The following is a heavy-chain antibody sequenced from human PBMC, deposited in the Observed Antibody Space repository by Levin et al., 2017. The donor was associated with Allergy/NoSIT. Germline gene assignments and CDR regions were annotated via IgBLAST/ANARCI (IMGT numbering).Heavy chain of an antibody. J-gene: IGHJ4*02. V-gene: IGHV3-74*01. CDR3: TRELGGYGSY. Sequence: GGSLRLSCEASGFTFSSSWMHWVRQAPGKGPVWVSRIDTHGSRTDYADSVKGRFIISRDNAENTLYLQMSSLRGEDTALYYCTRELGGYGSYWGQGSLVTVSS. D-gene: IGHD4-17*01. CDR1: GFTFSSSW. CDR2: IDTHGSRT.